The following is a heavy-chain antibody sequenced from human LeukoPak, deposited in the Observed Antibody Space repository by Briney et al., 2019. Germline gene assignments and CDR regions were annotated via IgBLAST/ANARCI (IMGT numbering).Heavy chain of an antibody. V-gene: IGHV1-69*13. Sequence: SVKVSCKASGGTFSSYAISWVRQAPGQGLEWMGGIIPIFGTANYAQKFQGRVTITADESTSTAYMELSSLRSEDTAMYYCARVFSGSPGGYYYYGMDVWGQGTTVTVSS. CDR1: GGTFSSYA. D-gene: IGHD1-26*01. J-gene: IGHJ6*02. CDR3: ARVFSGSPGGYYYYGMDV. CDR2: IIPIFGTA.